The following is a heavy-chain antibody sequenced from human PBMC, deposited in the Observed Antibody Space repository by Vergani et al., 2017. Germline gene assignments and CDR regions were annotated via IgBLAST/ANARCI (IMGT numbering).Heavy chain of an antibody. V-gene: IGHV3-33*01. J-gene: IGHJ6*03. CDR1: GFTFSSYG. Sequence: QVQLVESGGGVVQPGRSLRLSCAASGFTFSSYGMHWVRQAPGKGLEWVAVIWYDGSNKYYADSVKGRFTISRDNSKNTLYLQMNSLRAEDTAVYYCARGPRRNIVVVPAAYYYMDVWGKXP. CDR3: ARGPRRNIVVVPAAYYYMDV. D-gene: IGHD2-2*01. CDR2: IWYDGSNK.